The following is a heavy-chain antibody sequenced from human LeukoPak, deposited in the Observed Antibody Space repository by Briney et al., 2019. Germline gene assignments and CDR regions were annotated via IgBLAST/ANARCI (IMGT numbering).Heavy chain of an antibody. D-gene: IGHD3-22*01. J-gene: IGHJ5*02. CDR3: ARARSPSSGYLLRDHNWFDP. CDR1: GGTFRSYG. CDR2: IIPIFGTA. V-gene: IGHV1-69*05. Sequence: SVKVSCKASGGTFRSYGISWVRQAPGQGLEWMGGIIPIFGTANHAQKFQGRVTITTDESTSTAYMELSSLRSEDTAVYYCARARSPSSGYLLRDHNWFDPWGQGTLVTVSS.